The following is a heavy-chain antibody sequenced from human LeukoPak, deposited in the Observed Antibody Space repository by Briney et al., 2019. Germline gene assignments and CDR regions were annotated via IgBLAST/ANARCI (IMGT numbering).Heavy chain of an antibody. CDR2: IIPIFGTA. V-gene: IGHV1-69*01. D-gene: IGHD3-3*01. CDR3: ARDRLGRPFWSGHTNWFDP. Sequence: GSSVKVSCKASGGTFSSYAISWVRQAPGQGLEWMRGIIPIFGTANYAQKFQGRVTITADESTSTAYMELSSLRSEDTAVYYCARDRLGRPFWSGHTNWFDPWGQRTLVTVSS. J-gene: IGHJ5*02. CDR1: GGTFSSYA.